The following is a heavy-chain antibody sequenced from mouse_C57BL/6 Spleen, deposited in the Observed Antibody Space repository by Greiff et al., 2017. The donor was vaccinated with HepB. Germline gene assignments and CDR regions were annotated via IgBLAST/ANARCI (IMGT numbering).Heavy chain of an antibody. CDR1: GYTFTSYW. D-gene: IGHD1-1*01. V-gene: IGHV1-69*01. Sequence: VQLQQPGAELVMPGASVKLSCKASGYTFTSYWMHWVKQRPGQGLEWIGEIDPSDSYTNYNQKFRGKSTLTVDKSSSTAYMQLSSLTSEDSAVYYCARHYGSSYVGYAMDYWGQGTSVTVSS. J-gene: IGHJ4*01. CDR2: IDPSDSYT. CDR3: ARHYGSSYVGYAMDY.